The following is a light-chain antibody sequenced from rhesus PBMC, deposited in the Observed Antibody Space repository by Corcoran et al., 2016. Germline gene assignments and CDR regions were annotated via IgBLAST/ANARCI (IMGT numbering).Light chain of an antibody. CDR1: QGINNY. CDR3: QQYNNSPFT. J-gene: IGKJ3*01. CDR2: YAT. V-gene: IGKV1-66*01. Sequence: DIQMTQSPSSLSASVGDRVTITCRARQGINNYFSWYHQKTGKAPKTRIYYATSLETGVPSRFSGSRTRTDYTLTISSLQPEDIATYYCQQYNNSPFTCGPGTKLDIK.